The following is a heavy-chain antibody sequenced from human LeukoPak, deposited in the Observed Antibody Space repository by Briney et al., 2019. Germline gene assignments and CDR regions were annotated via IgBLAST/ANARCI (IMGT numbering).Heavy chain of an antibody. V-gene: IGHV3-23*01. J-gene: IGHJ4*02. CDR3: AKDSAKKYDDY. D-gene: IGHD2/OR15-2a*01. Sequence: GGSLRLSCAASGLTFSTYSMSWVRMAPGKGLEWVSGISGSDGSTNYADSVKGRFTISRENSKNTLYLQMNSLRAEDTAVYYCAKDSAKKYDDYWGQGTLVTVSS. CDR2: ISGSDGST. CDR1: GLTFSTYS.